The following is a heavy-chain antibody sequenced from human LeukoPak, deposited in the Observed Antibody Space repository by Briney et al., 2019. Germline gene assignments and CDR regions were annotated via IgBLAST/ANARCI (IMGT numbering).Heavy chain of an antibody. D-gene: IGHD3-10*01. V-gene: IGHV4-39*01. CDR2: IYYTGST. CDR3: ARHRITMVRGVIKPGHWSWFDP. Sequence: KPSETLPLPCTVSGASISSSSDYWGWIRQPPGKGLEWIGNIYYTGSTYYSPSLKSQVTISVDTSKNQFSLKLSSVTAADTAVYYCARHRITMVRGVIKPGHWSWFDPWGQGTLVTVSS. CDR1: GASISSSSDY. J-gene: IGHJ5*02.